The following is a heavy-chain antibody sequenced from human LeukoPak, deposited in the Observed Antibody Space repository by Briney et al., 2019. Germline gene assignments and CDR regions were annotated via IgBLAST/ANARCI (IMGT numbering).Heavy chain of an antibody. V-gene: IGHV1-46*01. J-gene: IGHJ4*02. Sequence: ASVKVSCKASGYTFTSYYMHWVRQAPGQGLEWMGIINPSGGSTSYAQKFQGRVTMTRDTSTSTVYMELSSLRSEDTAVYYCARGAYTYYYGSSGYYFWGQGTLVTVSS. CDR3: ARGAYTYYYGSSGYYF. CDR2: INPSGGST. CDR1: GYTFTSYY. D-gene: IGHD3-22*01.